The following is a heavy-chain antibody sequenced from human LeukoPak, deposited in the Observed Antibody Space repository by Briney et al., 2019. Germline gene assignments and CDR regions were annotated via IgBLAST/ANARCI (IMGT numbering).Heavy chain of an antibody. D-gene: IGHD3-3*01. V-gene: IGHV1-46*01. J-gene: IGHJ4*02. CDR2: INPRDGST. Sequence: ASVKVSCKASGYTFTNYYIHWVRQAPGQGLEWMGLINPRDGSTTYAQRFQGRVTMTRETSTSTVYMELSSLRSEDTAVYYCARDPTTIFGVVIILRELDYWGQGTLVTASS. CDR3: ARDPTTIFGVVIILRELDY. CDR1: GYTFTNYY.